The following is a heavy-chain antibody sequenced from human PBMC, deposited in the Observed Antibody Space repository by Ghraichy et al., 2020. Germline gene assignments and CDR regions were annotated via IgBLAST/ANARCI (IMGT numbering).Heavy chain of an antibody. CDR2: ISGSGGST. D-gene: IGHD3-9*01. CDR1: GFTFSSYA. CDR3: AKAIYDILTGYYRGYFDY. V-gene: IGHV3-23*01. J-gene: IGHJ4*02. Sequence: GGSLRLSCAASGFTFSSYAMSWVRQAPGKGLEWVSAISGSGGSTYYADSVKGRFTISRDNSKNTLYLQMNSLRAEDTAVYYCAKAIYDILTGYYRGYFDYWGQGTLVTVSS.